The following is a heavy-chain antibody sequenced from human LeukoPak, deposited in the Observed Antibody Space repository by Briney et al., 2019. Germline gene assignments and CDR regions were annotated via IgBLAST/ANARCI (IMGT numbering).Heavy chain of an antibody. V-gene: IGHV1-2*06. Sequence: GASVKVSCKSSGYTFTGYYMHWVRQAPGQGLEWMGRINPNSGDTKYQGRVTMTRDTSISTAYMELSRLRSDDTAVFYCARGNEIFGVETIKTRIDYWGQGTLVTVSS. J-gene: IGHJ4*02. D-gene: IGHD3-3*01. CDR2: INPNSGDT. CDR3: ARGNEIFGVETIKTRIDY. CDR1: GYTFTGYY.